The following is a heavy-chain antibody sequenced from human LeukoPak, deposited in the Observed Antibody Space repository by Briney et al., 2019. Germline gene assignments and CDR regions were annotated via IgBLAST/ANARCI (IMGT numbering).Heavy chain of an antibody. D-gene: IGHD4-17*01. V-gene: IGHV4-4*07. CDR1: GGSIGSYY. Sequence: SETLSLTCTVSGGSIGSYYWSWIRQPAGKGLEWIGRIYKSGSTFYNPSLKSRVTMSVDTSKNQFSLKLSSVTAADTAVYYCARVVPKGTVTVNWFDPWGQGTLVTVSS. CDR3: ARVVPKGTVTVNWFDP. CDR2: IYKSGST. J-gene: IGHJ5*02.